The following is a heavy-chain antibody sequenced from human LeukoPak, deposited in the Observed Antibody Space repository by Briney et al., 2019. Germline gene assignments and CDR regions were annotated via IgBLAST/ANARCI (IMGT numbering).Heavy chain of an antibody. J-gene: IGHJ4*02. CDR3: ARRLSQLLSPGFDY. V-gene: IGHV3-7*04. D-gene: IGHD2-2*01. Sequence: GGALRLSCAASGFTFSSYWMSWVREAPGKGREWVANIKQDGSDIYYVDSVKGRFTISRDNAKNSLYLQMNSLRAEDTAVYYCARRLSQLLSPGFDYWGQGTLVSV. CDR2: IKQDGSDI. CDR1: GFTFSSYW.